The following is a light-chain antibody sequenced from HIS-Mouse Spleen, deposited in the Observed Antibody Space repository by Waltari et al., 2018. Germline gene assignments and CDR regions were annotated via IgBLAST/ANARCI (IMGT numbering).Light chain of an antibody. Sequence: QSALTQPASVSGSPGQSITISCTGTSSDVGSYNLVSWYQQHPGKAPKLMIYEGSKRPSVVSNRFSGSQSGNTASLTISGLQAEDEADYYCCSYAGSSTVVFGGGTKLTVL. CDR2: EGS. CDR1: SSDVGSYNL. J-gene: IGLJ2*01. CDR3: CSYAGSSTVV. V-gene: IGLV2-23*01.